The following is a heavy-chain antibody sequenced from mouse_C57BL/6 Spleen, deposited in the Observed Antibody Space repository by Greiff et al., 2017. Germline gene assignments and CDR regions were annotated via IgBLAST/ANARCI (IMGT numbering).Heavy chain of an antibody. D-gene: IGHD4-1*01. CDR3: ARRGKNWNFDY. V-gene: IGHV1-66*01. J-gene: IGHJ2*01. CDR2: IYPGSGNT. Sequence: VQLQQSGPELVKPGASVKISCKASGYSFTSYYIHWVKQRPGQGLEWIGWIYPGSGNTKYNEKFKGKATLTADTSSSTAYMQLSSLTSADSAVYYCARRGKNWNFDYWGQGTTLTVSS. CDR1: GYSFTSYY.